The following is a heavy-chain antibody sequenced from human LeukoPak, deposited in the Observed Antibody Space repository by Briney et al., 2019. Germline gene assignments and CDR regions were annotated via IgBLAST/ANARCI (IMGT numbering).Heavy chain of an antibody. J-gene: IGHJ6*02. CDR2: INPTSEST. CDR1: GYNFTSSF. CDR3: ASDYGMDV. Sequence: GASVKVSCKASGYNFTSSFIHWVRQAPGQGLEWMGIINPTSESTSSAQKFQGRVTMNRDTSISTAYMELSSLRSEDTAVYYCASDYGMDVWGQGTTVTVSS. V-gene: IGHV1-46*01.